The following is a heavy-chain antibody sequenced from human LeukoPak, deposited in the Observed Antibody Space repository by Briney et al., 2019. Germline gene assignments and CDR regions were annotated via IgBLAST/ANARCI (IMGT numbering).Heavy chain of an antibody. V-gene: IGHV1-69*04. CDR2: IIPILGIA. D-gene: IGHD3-22*01. Sequence: SVKVSCKASGYTFTGYYMHWVRQAPGQGLEWMGRIIPILGIANYAQKFQGRVTITADKSTSTAYMELSSLRSEDTAVYYCARVPDYYDSSGYPGAFDIWGQGTMVTVSS. J-gene: IGHJ3*02. CDR1: GYTFTGYY. CDR3: ARVPDYYDSSGYPGAFDI.